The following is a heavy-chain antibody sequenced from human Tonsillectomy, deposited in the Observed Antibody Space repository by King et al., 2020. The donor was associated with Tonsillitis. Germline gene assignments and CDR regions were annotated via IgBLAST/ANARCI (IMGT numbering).Heavy chain of an antibody. CDR2: IYYSGST. CDR1: GGSISSSSYY. CDR3: VRYYSSGWYYFDY. V-gene: IGHV4-39*01. J-gene: IGHJ4*02. Sequence: LQLQESGPGLVKPSETLSLTCTVSGGSISSSSYYWGWIRQPPGKGLEWIGSIYYSGSTYYNPSLKSRVTISGDTSKKQFSLKLSSVTAADTAIYYCVRYYSSGWYYFDYWGQGTLVTVSS. D-gene: IGHD6-19*01.